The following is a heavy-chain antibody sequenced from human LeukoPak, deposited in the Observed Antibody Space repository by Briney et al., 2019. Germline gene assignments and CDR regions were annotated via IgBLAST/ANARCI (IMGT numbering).Heavy chain of an antibody. CDR3: AKELRIWGSLQDEVGADQ. V-gene: IGHV3-7*01. CDR1: GFDFCFFW. J-gene: IGHJ4*02. CDR2: IKQDGSET. Sequence: PGGSLRLSCAASGFDFCFFWMSWVRQGQGKGLEWVANIKQDGSETNYLNSVRGRFTISRDNPRDSLHLNLSSLRVEETAVYYCAKELRIWGSLQDEVGADQWGQGTLVSVSS. D-gene: IGHD3-16*01.